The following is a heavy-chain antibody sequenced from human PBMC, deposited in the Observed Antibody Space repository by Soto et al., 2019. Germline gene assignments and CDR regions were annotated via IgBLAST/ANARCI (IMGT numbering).Heavy chain of an antibody. V-gene: IGHV1-18*01. CDR2: ISAYNGNT. J-gene: IGHJ6*02. Sequence: QVQLVQSGAEVKKPGASVKVSCKASGYTFTSYGISWVRPAPGQGLEWMGWISAYNGNTNYAQKLQGRVTMTTDTATSTDYMELRSLRSDDTAVYYCARHSVVVPAAIRERYYYYYGMDVWGQGNTVTVSS. CDR1: GYTFTSYG. CDR3: ARHSVVVPAAIRERYYYYYGMDV. D-gene: IGHD2-2*01.